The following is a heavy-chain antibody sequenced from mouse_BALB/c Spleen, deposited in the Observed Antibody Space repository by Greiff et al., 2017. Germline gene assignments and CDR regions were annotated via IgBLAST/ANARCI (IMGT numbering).Heavy chain of an antibody. Sequence: EVKLVESGGGLVKPGGSLKLSCAASGFTFSSYAMSWVRQTPEKRLEWVASISSGGSTYYPDSVMGRFTISRDNARNILYLQMSSLRSEETAMYYCARKSTTAPGDYWGQGTTVTVSS. D-gene: IGHD1-2*01. V-gene: IGHV5-6-5*01. J-gene: IGHJ4*01. CDR3: ARKSTTAPGDY. CDR1: GFTFSSYA. CDR2: ISSGGST.